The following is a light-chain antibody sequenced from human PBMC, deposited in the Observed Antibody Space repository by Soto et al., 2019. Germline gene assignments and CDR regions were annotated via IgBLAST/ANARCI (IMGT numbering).Light chain of an antibody. V-gene: IGLV2-14*01. J-gene: IGLJ3*02. Sequence: QSALTQPASVSGSVGQSITISCSGTMRDVGAYNLVSWYQQHPGTAPKLIIYEVRNRTSGISSRFSGYSSGNTASLTISGFQLEAEGDYSCRAYTARSTLVFGGGTNLTAL. CDR2: EVR. CDR3: RAYTARSTLV. CDR1: MRDVGAYNL.